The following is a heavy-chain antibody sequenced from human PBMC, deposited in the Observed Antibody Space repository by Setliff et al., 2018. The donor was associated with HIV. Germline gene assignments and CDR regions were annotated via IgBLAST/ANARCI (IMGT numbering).Heavy chain of an antibody. CDR3: ASEAWTSYRSSSGYYYYYMDV. Sequence: PSETLSLTCSVSGYSINTAYYWGWIRQSPGKGLEWIGGFHHSGTTKYNPSLKSRVTISVDTSTNQFSLKLSSVTAADTAVYYCASEAWTSYRSSSGYYYYYMDVWGKGTTVTVSS. V-gene: IGHV4-38-2*02. CDR1: GYSINTAYY. J-gene: IGHJ6*03. D-gene: IGHD6-6*01. CDR2: FHHSGTT.